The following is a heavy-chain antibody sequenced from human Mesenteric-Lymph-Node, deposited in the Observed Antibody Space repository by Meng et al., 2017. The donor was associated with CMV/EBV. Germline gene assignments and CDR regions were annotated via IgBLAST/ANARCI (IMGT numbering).Heavy chain of an antibody. D-gene: IGHD2-2*01. Sequence: ASVKVSCKASGYTFTNYDINWVRQATGQGLEWMGWMNPNSGNTGYAQKFQGRVTMTRNTSISTAYMELSSLRAEDTAVYYCARGRVYQLPGINSYFYSLDVWGQGTTVTVSS. J-gene: IGHJ6*02. V-gene: IGHV1-8*02. CDR3: ARGRVYQLPGINSYFYSLDV. CDR2: MNPNSGNT. CDR1: GYTFTNYD.